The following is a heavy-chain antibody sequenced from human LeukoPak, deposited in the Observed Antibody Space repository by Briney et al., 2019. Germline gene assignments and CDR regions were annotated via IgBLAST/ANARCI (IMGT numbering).Heavy chain of an antibody. D-gene: IGHD3-10*01. Sequence: GGSLRLSCAASGFTFSSYWMSWVRQAPGKGLQWVANIKEDGTEKYYVDSVKGRFTISRDNAKNSVYLQMNSLRVEDTAVYYCARRPFGADYWGQGTLVTVSS. CDR3: ARRPFGADY. J-gene: IGHJ4*02. CDR2: IKEDGTEK. CDR1: GFTFSSYW. V-gene: IGHV3-7*01.